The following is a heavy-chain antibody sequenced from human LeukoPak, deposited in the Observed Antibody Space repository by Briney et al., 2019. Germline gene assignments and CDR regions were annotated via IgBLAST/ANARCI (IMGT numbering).Heavy chain of an antibody. CDR3: ARSIPITSCYACYYYYYMDV. CDR2: INHSGST. J-gene: IGHJ6*03. D-gene: IGHD2-2*01. V-gene: IGHV4-34*01. CDR1: GGSFSGYY. Sequence: SETLSLTCAVYGGSFSGYYWSWIRQPPGKGLEWIGEINHSGSTNYNPSLKSRVTISVDTSKNQFSLKLSSVTAADTAVYYCARSIPITSCYACYYYYYMDVWGKGTTVTISS.